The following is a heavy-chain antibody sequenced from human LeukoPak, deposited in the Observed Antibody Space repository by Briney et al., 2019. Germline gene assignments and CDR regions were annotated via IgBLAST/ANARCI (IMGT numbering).Heavy chain of an antibody. D-gene: IGHD2-2*01. J-gene: IGHJ4*02. CDR2: IHYSGTT. CDR3: ARGPTYQPIDY. V-gene: IGHV4-39*02. Sequence: SETLSLTCTVSGGSISSSNYYWGWIRQPPGKRLEWIASIHYSGTTYYNPSLKSRVTISVDTSKNHFSLNLNSVTAADTAVYYCARGPTYQPIDYWGQGTLVTVSS. CDR1: GGSISSSNYY.